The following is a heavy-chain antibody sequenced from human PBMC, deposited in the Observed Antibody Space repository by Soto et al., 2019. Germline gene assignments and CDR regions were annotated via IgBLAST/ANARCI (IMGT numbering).Heavy chain of an antibody. Sequence: SVKVSCKASGGTFSSYAISWVRQAPGQGLEWMGGIIPIFGTANYAQKFQGRVTITADESTSTAYMELSSLRSEDTAVYYCARVVVVASCAFDYWGEGTLVTVSS. CDR1: GGTFSSYA. CDR2: IIPIFGTA. V-gene: IGHV1-69*13. D-gene: IGHD2-15*01. J-gene: IGHJ4*02. CDR3: ARVVVVASCAFDY.